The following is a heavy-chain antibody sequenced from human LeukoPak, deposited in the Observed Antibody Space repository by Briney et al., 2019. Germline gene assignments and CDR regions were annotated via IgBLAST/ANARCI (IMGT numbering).Heavy chain of an antibody. CDR2: IYPGDSDT. CDR1: GYSFTSYW. Sequence: GESLKIPCKGSGYSFTSYWLGWVRQMPGKGLEWRGIIYPGDSDTRYRPSFQGEVTISADKSISTDYLQWSSLKASDTAKYYGARYEGYCSGGSCYLGYNWFDPWGQGTLVTVSS. CDR3: ARYEGYCSGGSCYLGYNWFDP. V-gene: IGHV5-51*01. J-gene: IGHJ5*02. D-gene: IGHD2-15*01.